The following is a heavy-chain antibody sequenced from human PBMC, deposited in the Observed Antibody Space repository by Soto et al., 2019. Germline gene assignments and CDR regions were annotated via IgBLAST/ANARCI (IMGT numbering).Heavy chain of an antibody. D-gene: IGHD3-3*01. CDR2: IYYSGST. CDR1: GGSISSSSYY. J-gene: IGHJ4*02. Sequence: QLQLQESGPGLVKPSETLSLTCTVSGGSISSSSYYWGWIRQPPGKGLEWIGSIYYSGSTYYNPSLKSRVTISVDTSKNQFSLKLSSETAADTAVYYCARHGNDFWSGYYFAYYFDYWGQGTLVTVSS. CDR3: ARHGNDFWSGYYFAYYFDY. V-gene: IGHV4-39*01.